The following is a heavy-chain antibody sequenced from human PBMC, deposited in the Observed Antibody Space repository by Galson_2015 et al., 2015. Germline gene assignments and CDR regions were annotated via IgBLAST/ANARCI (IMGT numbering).Heavy chain of an antibody. CDR3: ARDSGGIHDYFKL. CDR2: IYYSGST. CDR1: GGSNSNYY. V-gene: IGHV4-59*12. Sequence: ATLSLSCAVSGGSNSNYYWCWFRPPAEGGLEWIGNIYYSGSTYYNTSLKSLVTISVDTSKNKFYLKLSSVTAADTAVYYCARDSGGIHDYFKLWGQGTLVTVSS. D-gene: IGHD3-16*01. J-gene: IGHJ3*01.